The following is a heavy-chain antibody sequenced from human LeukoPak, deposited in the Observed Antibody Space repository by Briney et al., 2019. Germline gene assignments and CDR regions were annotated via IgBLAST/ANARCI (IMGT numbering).Heavy chain of an antibody. Sequence: SETLSLTCTASGGSISSSSYYWGWIRQPPGKGLEWIGTIYYSGSTYYNPSLKSRVTISVDTSKNQFSLKLSSVTAADTAVYYCARSTYHDFWSGYYTGFLVDYWGRGTLVTVSS. V-gene: IGHV4-39*01. CDR3: ARSTYHDFWSGYYTGFLVDY. CDR2: IYYSGST. CDR1: GGSISSSSYY. D-gene: IGHD3-3*01. J-gene: IGHJ4*02.